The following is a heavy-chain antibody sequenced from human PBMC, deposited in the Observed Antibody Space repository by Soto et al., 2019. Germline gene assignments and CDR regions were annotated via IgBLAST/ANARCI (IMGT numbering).Heavy chain of an antibody. CDR1: GGSVSSGLYF. D-gene: IGHD5-18*01. CDR2: IYYSGTI. Sequence: QVQLQESGPGLVKPSETLSLTCTVSGGSVSSGLYFWSWIRQPPGKGLEWIGYIYYSGTINYNPSPRSPGAKSVDKAQDQFSLKLGSVTAADPAVYSCAGLPPARNTASRRPLGYFDLWGRGTLVTVSS. CDR3: AGLPPARNTASRRPLGYFDL. J-gene: IGHJ2*01. V-gene: IGHV4-61*01.